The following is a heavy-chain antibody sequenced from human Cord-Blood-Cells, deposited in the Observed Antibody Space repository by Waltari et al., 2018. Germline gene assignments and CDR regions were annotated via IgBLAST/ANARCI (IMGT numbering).Heavy chain of an antibody. CDR1: GYTFTGYY. CDR2: INPNSGDT. D-gene: IGHD1-26*01. Sequence: QVQLVQSGAEVKKPGASVKVSCKASGYTFTGYYMNWVRQAPGQGLEWMGWINPNSGDTNYAQKFQGWVTMTRDTSISTAYMELSRLRSDDTAVYYCARATRDSGSYDYWGQGTLVTVSS. V-gene: IGHV1-2*04. J-gene: IGHJ4*02. CDR3: ARATRDSGSYDY.